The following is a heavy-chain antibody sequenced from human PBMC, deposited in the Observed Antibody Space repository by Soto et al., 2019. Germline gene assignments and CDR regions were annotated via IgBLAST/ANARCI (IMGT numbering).Heavy chain of an antibody. Sequence: ETLSLTCAVYGGSFSGYYWSWVRQAPGKGLEWVSAISGSGGSTYYADSVKGRFTISRDNSKNTLYLQMNSLRAEDTAVYYCAKNRGRSGPYYFDYWGQGTVVTVFS. V-gene: IGHV3-23*01. CDR3: AKNRGRSGPYYFDY. J-gene: IGHJ4*02. CDR1: GGSFSGYY. CDR2: ISGSGGST. D-gene: IGHD2-15*01.